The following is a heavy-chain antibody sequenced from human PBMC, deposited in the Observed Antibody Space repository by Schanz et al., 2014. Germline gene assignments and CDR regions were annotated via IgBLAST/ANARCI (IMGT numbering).Heavy chain of an antibody. CDR1: GYNITSND. CDR3: ARAKRFGDMDV. Sequence: QVHLVQSGAEVKKPGASVKVSCKASGYNITSNDVTWVRQATGKGLEWMGWMNPNSGNTGYAQKFQDMVPMTRSSSISTAYMELSSLRSENKAVYYCARAKRFGDMDVWGQGTTVTVSS. CDR2: MNPNSGNT. D-gene: IGHD3-10*01. J-gene: IGHJ6*02. V-gene: IGHV1-8*01.